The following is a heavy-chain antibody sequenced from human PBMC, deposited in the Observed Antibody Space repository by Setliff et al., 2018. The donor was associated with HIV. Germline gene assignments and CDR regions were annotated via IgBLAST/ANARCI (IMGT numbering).Heavy chain of an antibody. CDR3: ATSPAGEILGSRPFYFDY. Sequence: PSETLSLTCSVSGVSINRTDHYWGWIRQSPGKSLEWIGSVSQSGSTYYSPSLKSRVTISEDTSKNQFSLKMRSVTAADTAVYYCATSPAGEILGSRPFYFDYWGQGTLVTVSS. D-gene: IGHD3-10*01. V-gene: IGHV4-39*07. CDR1: GVSINRTDHY. J-gene: IGHJ4*02. CDR2: VSQSGST.